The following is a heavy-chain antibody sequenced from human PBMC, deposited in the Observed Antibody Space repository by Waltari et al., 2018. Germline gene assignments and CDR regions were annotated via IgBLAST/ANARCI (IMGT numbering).Heavy chain of an antibody. J-gene: IGHJ4*02. D-gene: IGHD5-18*01. Sequence: EVQLVESGGGLVHPGGSLRLSCAASGFSVNTYHMSWVRQSPGKGLEGVSIFYPACSTYYPLSVEGRFTISRDTSKNSVYLQMNSLRAEDTAIYYCARARDEDTAMVYFDHWGQGTLVSVSS. V-gene: IGHV3-66*01. CDR1: GFSVNTYH. CDR3: ARARDEDTAMVYFDH. CDR2: FYPACST.